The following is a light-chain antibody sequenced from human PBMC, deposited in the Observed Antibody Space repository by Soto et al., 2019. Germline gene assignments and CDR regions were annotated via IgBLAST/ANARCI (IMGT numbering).Light chain of an antibody. CDR2: GAS. V-gene: IGKV3-15*01. Sequence: EIVLTQSPATLSLSPGERATLSCRASQSVSSYLAWYQQKPGQAPRLLIYGASTGATGFPARFSGSGSGTEFTLTISSLQSEDFAVYYCQQYNGWPITFGQGTRLEIK. CDR1: QSVSSY. CDR3: QQYNGWPIT. J-gene: IGKJ5*01.